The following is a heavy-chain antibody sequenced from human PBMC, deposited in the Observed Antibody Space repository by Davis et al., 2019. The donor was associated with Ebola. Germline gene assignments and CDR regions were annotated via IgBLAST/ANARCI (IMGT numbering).Heavy chain of an antibody. J-gene: IGHJ2*01. Sequence: ASVKVSCKAASYTFTSYGISWVRQAPGQGLEWMGWISAYNGNTNYAQKLQGRVTMTTDTSRSTAYMELSSLRSEDTAVYYCASRLVRGESYWYFDLWGRGTLVTVSS. CDR1: SYTFTSYG. V-gene: IGHV1-18*01. D-gene: IGHD6-6*01. CDR2: ISAYNGNT. CDR3: ASRLVRGESYWYFDL.